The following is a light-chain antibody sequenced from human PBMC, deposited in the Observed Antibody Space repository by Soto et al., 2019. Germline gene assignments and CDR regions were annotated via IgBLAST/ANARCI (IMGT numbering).Light chain of an antibody. V-gene: IGKV1-5*01. Sequence: DIQMTQSPSTLSASVGDRVTITCRASQSISSWLAWYQQKPGKAPKLLIYAASSLESGVPSRFSGSASGTEVTLIISSLQPDDFATYYCQQHNTYPRTFGGGTKVQIK. CDR1: QSISSW. J-gene: IGKJ4*01. CDR2: AAS. CDR3: QQHNTYPRT.